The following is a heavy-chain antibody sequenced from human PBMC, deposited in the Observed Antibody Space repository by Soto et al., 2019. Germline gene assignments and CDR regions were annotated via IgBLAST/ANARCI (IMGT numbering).Heavy chain of an antibody. CDR3: AREGVRGDKTAVGFYYGMDV. CDR1: GFTFSSYA. V-gene: IGHV3-30-3*01. D-gene: IGHD3-10*01. CDR2: ISYDGSNK. J-gene: IGHJ6*02. Sequence: QVQLVESGGGVVQPGRSLRLSCAASGFTFSSYAMHWVRQAPGKGLEWVAVISYDGSNKYYADSVKGRFTISRDNSKNTLYLQMNSLRAEDTAVYYCAREGVRGDKTAVGFYYGMDVWGQGTTVTVSS.